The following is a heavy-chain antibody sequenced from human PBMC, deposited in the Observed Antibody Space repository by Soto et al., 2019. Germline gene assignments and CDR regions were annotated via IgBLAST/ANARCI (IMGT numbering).Heavy chain of an antibody. J-gene: IGHJ4*02. CDR2: ISWNSGSI. CDR3: AKDIGSYGDYHFDY. D-gene: IGHD4-17*01. CDR1: GFTFDDYA. V-gene: IGHV3-9*01. Sequence: GGSLRLSCAASGFTFDDYAMHWVRQAPGKGLEWVSGISWNSGSIGYVDSVKGRFTISRDNAKNSLYLQMNSLRAEDTALYYCAKDIGSYGDYHFDYWGQGTLVTVSS.